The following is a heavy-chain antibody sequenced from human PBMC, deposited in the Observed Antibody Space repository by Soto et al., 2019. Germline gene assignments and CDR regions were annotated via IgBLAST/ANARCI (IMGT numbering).Heavy chain of an antibody. CDR3: ARGRYGDY. D-gene: IGHD1-1*01. CDR1: GYAFTTYG. V-gene: IGHV1-18*01. CDR2: ISAHNGNT. J-gene: IGHJ4*02. Sequence: QVHLVQSGAEVKKPGASVKVSCKGSGYAFTTYGITWVRQAPGQGLEWMGWISAHNGNTNYAQKLQGRVTVTRDTSTSKAYMELRSLRSDDTAVYYCARGRYGDYWGQGALVTVSS.